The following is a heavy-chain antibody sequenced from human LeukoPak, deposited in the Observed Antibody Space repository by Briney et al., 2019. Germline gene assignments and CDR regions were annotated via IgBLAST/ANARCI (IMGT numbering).Heavy chain of an antibody. CDR2: LRYDGSTA. Sequence: GGSLRLSCAASGFTLSNYGMNWVRQAPGKGLDWVAFLRYDGSTAFYEDSVKGRFTISRDSSKNTLYLQMNSLTPADTAIYYCAKDPYGGTYPSYFDYWGQGTLVTVSS. D-gene: IGHD1-26*01. J-gene: IGHJ4*02. V-gene: IGHV3-30*02. CDR3: AKDPYGGTYPSYFDY. CDR1: GFTLSNYG.